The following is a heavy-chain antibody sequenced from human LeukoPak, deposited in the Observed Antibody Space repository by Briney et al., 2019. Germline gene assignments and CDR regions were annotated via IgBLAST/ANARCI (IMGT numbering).Heavy chain of an antibody. CDR2: IYSGGST. D-gene: IGHD3-10*01. J-gene: IGHJ6*02. CDR1: GFTVSSNY. CDR3: AKDRAYYYGSGSSRPYYYGMDV. V-gene: IGHV3-53*04. Sequence: GRSLRLSCAASGFTVSSNYMSWVRQAPGKGLEWVSVIYSGGSTYYADSVKGRFTISRHNSKNTLYLQMNSLRAEDTAVYYCAKDRAYYYGSGSSRPYYYGMDVWGQGTTVTVSS.